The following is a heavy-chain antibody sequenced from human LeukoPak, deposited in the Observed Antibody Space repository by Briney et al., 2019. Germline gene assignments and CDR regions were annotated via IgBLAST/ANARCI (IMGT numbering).Heavy chain of an antibody. J-gene: IGHJ5*02. Sequence: NPSETLSLTCAVYGGSFSGYYWGWIRRPPGKGLEWIGSIYHSGSTYYNPSLKSRVTISVDTSKNQFSLKLSSVTAADTAVYYCARSTFSDWFDPWGQGTLVTVSS. CDR2: IYHSGST. D-gene: IGHD2/OR15-2a*01. V-gene: IGHV4-38-2*01. CDR1: GGSFSGYY. CDR3: ARSTFSDWFDP.